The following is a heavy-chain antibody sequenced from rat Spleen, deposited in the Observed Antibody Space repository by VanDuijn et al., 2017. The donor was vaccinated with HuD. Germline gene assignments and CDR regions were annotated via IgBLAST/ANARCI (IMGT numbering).Heavy chain of an antibody. D-gene: IGHD5-1*01. V-gene: IGHV5-46*01. Sequence: EVQLVESGGGLVQPGRSMKLSCAASGITFSSFPMAWVRQAPTKGLEWVASINYDGGGTYYRDSVKGRFSISRDNAKNTLYLQMDSLRSEDTATYYCARRELGAQFAYWGQGTLVTVSS. CDR1: GITFSSFP. CDR3: ARRELGAQFAY. J-gene: IGHJ3*01. CDR2: INYDGGGT.